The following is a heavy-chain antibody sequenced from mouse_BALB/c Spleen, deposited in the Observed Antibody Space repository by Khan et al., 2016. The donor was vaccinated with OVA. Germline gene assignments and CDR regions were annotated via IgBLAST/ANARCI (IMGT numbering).Heavy chain of an antibody. D-gene: IGHD2-1*01. Sequence: EVELVESGGGLVKPGGSLKLSCAASGFTFSSFSMSWVRQTPEKRLEWVATISSGGDNTYYPDSVKGRSTISRDNAKNNLYLQMSSLRSEDTALYYCARSNYGNFAYWGQGTLVTVSA. CDR2: ISSGGDNT. CDR3: ARSNYGNFAY. CDR1: GFTFSSFS. J-gene: IGHJ3*01. V-gene: IGHV5-9*03.